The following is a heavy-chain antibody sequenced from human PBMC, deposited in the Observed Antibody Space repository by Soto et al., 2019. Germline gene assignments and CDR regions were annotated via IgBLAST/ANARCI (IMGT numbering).Heavy chain of an antibody. CDR1: GDSVSSNSAA. CDR3: ARAPSAVFYDFWSGYIHMDV. CDR2: TYYRSKWYN. V-gene: IGHV6-1*01. D-gene: IGHD3-3*01. Sequence: SQTLSLPCAISGDSVSSNSAAWNWIRQSPSRGLEWLGRTYYRSKWYNDYAVSVKSRITINPDTSKNQFSLQLNSVTPEDTAVYYCARAPSAVFYDFWSGYIHMDVWGKGTTVTVSS. J-gene: IGHJ6*03.